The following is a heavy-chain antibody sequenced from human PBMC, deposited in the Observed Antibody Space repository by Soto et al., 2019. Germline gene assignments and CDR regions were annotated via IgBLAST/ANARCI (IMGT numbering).Heavy chain of an antibody. D-gene: IGHD4-17*01. CDR3: ARRTRKTYGDYVSWYFDL. V-gene: IGHV4-34*01. J-gene: IGHJ2*01. CDR2: INHSGST. Sequence: PSETLSLTCAVYGGSFSGYYWSWIRQPPGKGLEWIGEINHSGSTNYNPSLKSRVTMSVDTSKNQFSLKLSSVTAADTAVYYCARRTRKTYGDYVSWYFDLWGRGTLVTVSS. CDR1: GGSFSGYY.